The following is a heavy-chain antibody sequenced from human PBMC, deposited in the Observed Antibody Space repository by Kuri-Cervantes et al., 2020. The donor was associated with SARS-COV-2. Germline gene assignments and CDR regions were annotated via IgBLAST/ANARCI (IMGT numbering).Heavy chain of an antibody. CDR2: ISSSGSTI. Sequence: GESLKISCAASGFTFSSYEMNWARQAPGKGLEWVSYISSSGSTIYYADSVKGRFTISRGNAKNSLYLQMNSLRAEDTAVYYCAREEGSNLYYYYYYMDVWGKGTTVTVSS. J-gene: IGHJ6*03. CDR1: GFTFSSYE. D-gene: IGHD4-11*01. CDR3: AREEGSNLYYYYYYMDV. V-gene: IGHV3-48*03.